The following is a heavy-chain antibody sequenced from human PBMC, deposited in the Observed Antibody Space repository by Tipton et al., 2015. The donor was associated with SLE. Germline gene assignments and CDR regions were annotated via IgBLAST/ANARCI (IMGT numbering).Heavy chain of an antibody. J-gene: IGHJ6*03. Sequence: LRLSCAVYGGSFSGYYWSWIRQPPGKGLEWIGEINHSGRTDYNPSLKSRVTISVDTSKNQFSLKLSSVTAADTAIYYCARDGGGYSSSWYYYYYYMDVWGKGTTVTVSS. D-gene: IGHD6-13*01. CDR1: GGSFSGYY. V-gene: IGHV4-34*01. CDR2: INHSGRT. CDR3: ARDGGGYSSSWYYYYYYMDV.